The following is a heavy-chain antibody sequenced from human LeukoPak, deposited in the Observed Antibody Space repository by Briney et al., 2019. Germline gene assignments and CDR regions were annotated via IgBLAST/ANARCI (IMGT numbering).Heavy chain of an antibody. CDR2: ISSSSSYI. Sequence: GGSLRLSCAASGFTFSSYSMNWVRQAPGKGLEWVSSISSSSSYIYYADSVKGRFTISRDNAKNSLYLQMNSLRTEDTATYYCARGTLLAAATLDYWGQGTLVTVSS. D-gene: IGHD2-15*01. CDR1: GFTFSSYS. J-gene: IGHJ4*02. CDR3: ARGTLLAAATLDY. V-gene: IGHV3-21*01.